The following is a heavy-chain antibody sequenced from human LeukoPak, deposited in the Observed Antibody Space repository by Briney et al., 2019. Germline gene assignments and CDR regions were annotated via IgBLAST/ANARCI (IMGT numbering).Heavy chain of an antibody. V-gene: IGHV4-34*01. D-gene: IGHD1-26*01. Sequence: SETLSLTCAVYGGSFTGYYWTWIRQPPGKGLEWMGEINHSGGTNYNPSLKSRVTISVDTSKNQFSLKLSSVTAADTAVYYCARTVGGSDERSFDYWDQGTLVTVSS. CDR3: ARTVGGSDERSFDY. J-gene: IGHJ4*02. CDR1: GGSFTGYY. CDR2: INHSGGT.